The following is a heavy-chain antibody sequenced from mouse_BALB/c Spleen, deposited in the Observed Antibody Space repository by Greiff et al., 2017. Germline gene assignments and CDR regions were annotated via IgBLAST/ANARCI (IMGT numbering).Heavy chain of an antibody. V-gene: IGHV14-3*02. CDR2: IDPANGNT. D-gene: IGHD2-1*01. J-gene: IGHJ3*01. CDR1: GFNIKDTY. CDR3: NVPLYGNIQGFAY. Sequence: EVQLQQSGAELVKPGASVKLSCTASGFNIKDTYMHWVKQRPEQGLEWIGRIDPANGNTKYDPKFQGKATITADTSSNTAYLQLSSLTSEDTAVYYCNVPLYGNIQGFAYWGQGTLVTVSA.